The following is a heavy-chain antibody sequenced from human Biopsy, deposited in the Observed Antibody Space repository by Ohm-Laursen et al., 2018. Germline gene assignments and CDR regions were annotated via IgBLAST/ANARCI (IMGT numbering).Heavy chain of an antibody. Sequence: PSETLSLTCAVSGDSISRGDYPWNWIRQPPGKGLEWIGYFRFEDRTSYNSSLKSRVTISADTSKNQFSLRLSSVTAADTAVYYCALGGGSYVNFDYWGQGTLVTVSS. CDR2: FRFEDRT. D-gene: IGHD1-26*01. CDR3: ALGGGSYVNFDY. CDR1: GDSISRGDYP. J-gene: IGHJ4*02. V-gene: IGHV4-61*08.